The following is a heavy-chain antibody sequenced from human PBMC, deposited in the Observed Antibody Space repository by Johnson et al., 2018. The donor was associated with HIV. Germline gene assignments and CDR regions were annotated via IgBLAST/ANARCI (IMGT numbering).Heavy chain of an antibody. J-gene: IGHJ3*02. CDR2: IYSGGST. CDR1: GFTVSSYY. CDR3: ARPVIAADDAFDI. V-gene: IGHV3-53*02. D-gene: IGHD6-13*01. Sequence: VQLVETGGGLIQPGGSLRLSCAASGFTVSSYYMSWVRQAPGKGLEWVSGIYSGGSTYYADSVKGRFTISRDISKNTLFLQMNSLRAEDTAVYYCARPVIAADDAFDIWGQGTMVTVSS.